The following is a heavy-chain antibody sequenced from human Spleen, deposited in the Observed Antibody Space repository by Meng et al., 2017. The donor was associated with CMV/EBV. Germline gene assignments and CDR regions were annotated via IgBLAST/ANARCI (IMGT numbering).Heavy chain of an antibody. CDR2: ISGSGGST. D-gene: IGHD6-13*01. V-gene: IGHV3-23*01. CDR3: ARGDYWAAAGTRSDY. J-gene: IGHJ4*02. CDR1: GFTFSSYA. Sequence: GGSLRLSCAASGFTFSSYAMSWVRQAPGKGLEWVSAISGSGGSTYYADSVKGRFTISRDNSKNTLYLQMNRLRAEDTAVYFCARGDYWAAAGTRSDYWGQGTLVTSPQ.